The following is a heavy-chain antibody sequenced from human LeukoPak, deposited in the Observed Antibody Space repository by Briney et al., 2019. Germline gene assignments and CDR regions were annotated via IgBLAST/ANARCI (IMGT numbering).Heavy chain of an antibody. Sequence: SETLSLTCAVYGGSFSGYYWSWIRQPPGKGLEWIGEINHSGSTNYNPSLKSRVTISVDTSRNQFSLKLTSVTAADTAVYYCARYGKNTKTFDPWGQGTLVTVSS. D-gene: IGHD2-8*01. CDR2: INHSGST. V-gene: IGHV4-34*01. CDR3: ARYGKNTKTFDP. J-gene: IGHJ5*02. CDR1: GGSFSGYY.